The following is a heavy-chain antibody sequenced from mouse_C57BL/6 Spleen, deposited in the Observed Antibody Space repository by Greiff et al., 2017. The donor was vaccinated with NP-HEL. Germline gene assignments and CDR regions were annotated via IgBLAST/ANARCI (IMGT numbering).Heavy chain of an antibody. V-gene: IGHV1-76*01. CDR3: AREGPYGSSYYFDY. CDR2: IYPGSGNT. D-gene: IGHD1-1*01. Sequence: VQLQQSGAELVRPGASVKLSCKASGYTFTDYYINWVKQRPGQGLEWIARIYPGSGNTYYNEKFKGKATLTAEKSSSTAYMQLSSLTSEDSAVYFCAREGPYGSSYYFDYWGQGTTLTVSS. CDR1: GYTFTDYY. J-gene: IGHJ2*01.